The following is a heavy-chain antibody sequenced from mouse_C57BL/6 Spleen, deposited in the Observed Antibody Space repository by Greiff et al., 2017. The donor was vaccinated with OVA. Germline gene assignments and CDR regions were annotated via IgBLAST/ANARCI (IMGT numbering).Heavy chain of an antibody. V-gene: IGHV1-82*01. J-gene: IGHJ3*01. CDR3: ASYGLGRFAY. Sequence: QVQLQQSGPELVKPGASVKISCKASGYAFSSSWMNWVKQRPGKGLEWIGRIYPGDGDTNYNGKFKGKATLTADKSSSTAYMQLSSLTSEDSAFYFCASYGLGRFAYWGQGTLVTVSA. D-gene: IGHD1-1*02. CDR2: IYPGDGDT. CDR1: GYAFSSSW.